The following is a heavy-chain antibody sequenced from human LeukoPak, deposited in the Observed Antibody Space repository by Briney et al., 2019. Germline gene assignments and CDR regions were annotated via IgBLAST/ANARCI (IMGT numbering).Heavy chain of an antibody. CDR3: AKDLAYGSSWYYFEH. CDR2: ISWNSGSI. J-gene: IGHJ4*02. V-gene: IGHV3-9*01. Sequence: GGSLRLSCAASGFTFDDYAMHWVRQAPGKGLECVSGISWNSGSIGYADSVKGRFTISRDNAKNSLYLQMNSLRAEDTALYYCAKDLAYGSSWYYFEHWGQGTLVTVSS. D-gene: IGHD6-13*01. CDR1: GFTFDDYA.